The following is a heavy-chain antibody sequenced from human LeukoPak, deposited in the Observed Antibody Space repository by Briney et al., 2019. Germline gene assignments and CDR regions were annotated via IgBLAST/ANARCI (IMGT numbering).Heavy chain of an antibody. CDR2: ISGSGGST. CDR3: AKHRPTLRYFDWLLYYFDY. V-gene: IGHV3-23*01. D-gene: IGHD3-9*01. J-gene: IGHJ4*02. CDR1: GFTFSSYA. Sequence: PGGSLRLSCAASGFTFSSYAMSWVHQAPGKGLEWVSAISGSGGSTYYADSVKGRFTISRDNSKNTLYLQMNSLRAEDTAVYYCAKHRPTLRYFDWLLYYFDYWGQGTLVTVSS.